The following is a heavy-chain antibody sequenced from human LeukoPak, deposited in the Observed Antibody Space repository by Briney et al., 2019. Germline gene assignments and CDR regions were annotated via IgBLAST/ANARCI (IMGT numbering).Heavy chain of an antibody. CDR3: ARDPNRATVTTPGY. CDR2: INPNSGGT. V-gene: IGHV1-2*02. D-gene: IGHD4-17*01. J-gene: IGHJ4*02. CDR1: GYTFTGYY. Sequence: ASVKVSCKASGYTFTGYYMHWVRQAPGQGLEWMGWINPNSGGTNYAQKFQGRVTMTRDTSISTAYMELSRLRSDDTAVYYCARDPNRATVTTPGYWGQGTLVTVSS.